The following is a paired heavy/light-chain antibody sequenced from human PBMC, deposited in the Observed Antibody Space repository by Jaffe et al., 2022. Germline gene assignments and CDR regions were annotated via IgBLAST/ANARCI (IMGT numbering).Heavy chain of an antibody. CDR3: AKDLGDCIRNTCYPDS. CDR2: ITSNSATR. D-gene: IGHD2-2*01. V-gene: IGHV3-9*01. Sequence: EVQLVESGGDLVQPGRSLRLSCAASGFSFVNYAMHWVRQAPGKGLEWVSYITSNSATRGYADSVKGRFTISRDNAKNSLYLQMNSLDAEDTAFYYCAKDLGDCIRNTCYPDSWGQGTLVTVAS. J-gene: IGHJ4*02. CDR1: GFSFVNYA.
Light chain of an antibody. CDR3: LHRNNWPLS. CDR1: QSVSYY. V-gene: IGKV3-11*01. CDR2: DAS. J-gene: IGKJ4*01. Sequence: EIVLTQSPATLSLSPGERATLSCRASQSVSYYLAWYQHKPGQAPRLLIHDASNRATGIPARFSGSGSGTDFTLTISSLEPEDFAVYYCLHRNNWPLSFGGGTKVEIK.